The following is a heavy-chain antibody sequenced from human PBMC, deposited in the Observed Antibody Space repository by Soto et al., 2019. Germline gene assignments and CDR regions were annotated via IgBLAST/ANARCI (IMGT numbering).Heavy chain of an antibody. D-gene: IGHD1-1*01. V-gene: IGHV1-3*01. CDR2: INAGNGNT. Sequence: QVQVVQSGAEVKKPGASVKISCKASGYTFTTYAMHWVRQAPGQGLEWMAWINAGNGNTRYSPKFQGRVTISRDTSASTVYMDLRSLRSEDTAVYYCARGKGMEQNYYYQGMDVWGQGTTVTVS. CDR1: GYTFTTYA. CDR3: ARGKGMEQNYYYQGMDV. J-gene: IGHJ6*02.